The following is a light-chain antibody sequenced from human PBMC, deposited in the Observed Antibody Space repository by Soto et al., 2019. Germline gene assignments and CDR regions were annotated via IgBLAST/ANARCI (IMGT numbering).Light chain of an antibody. J-gene: IGKJ4*01. CDR1: QSVSGN. V-gene: IGKV3-15*01. Sequence: EIVITQSPATLSVSPGERATLSCRASQSVSGNLAWYQQRPGQAPRLLIYGASTRATGIPARFSGSGSGTEFTLTISSLQSEDFAVYYCQPYNNWPPITFGGGTKVEIK. CDR2: GAS. CDR3: QPYNNWPPIT.